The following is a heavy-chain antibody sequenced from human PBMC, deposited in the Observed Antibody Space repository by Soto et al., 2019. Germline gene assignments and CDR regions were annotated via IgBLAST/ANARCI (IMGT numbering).Heavy chain of an antibody. CDR3: ARDNWNV. V-gene: IGHV3-30*03. J-gene: IGHJ6*02. CDR1: GFTFSSYG. D-gene: IGHD1-1*01. Sequence: QVQLVESGGGVVQPGRSLRLSCAASGFTFSSYGMHWVRQAPGKGLEWVAVISYDGSNKYYADSVKGRFTISRDNSKNTLYLQMNSLRAEDTAVYYCARDNWNVRGQGTTVTVSS. CDR2: ISYDGSNK.